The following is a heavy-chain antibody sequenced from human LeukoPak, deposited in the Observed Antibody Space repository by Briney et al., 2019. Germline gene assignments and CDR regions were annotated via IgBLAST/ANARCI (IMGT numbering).Heavy chain of an antibody. CDR1: GFSVRSNY. D-gene: IGHD2-15*01. V-gene: IGHV3-53*01. Sequence: GSLRLSCAASGFSVRSNYMSWVRQSPRKGLEWVSIMYSGGSTDYADSVKGRFIISRDHPKNTLYLQMNSLRAEDTAVYYCARDRYCSGGSCYGDAFDLWGQGTMVTVSS. CDR2: MYSGGST. J-gene: IGHJ3*01. CDR3: ARDRYCSGGSCYGDAFDL.